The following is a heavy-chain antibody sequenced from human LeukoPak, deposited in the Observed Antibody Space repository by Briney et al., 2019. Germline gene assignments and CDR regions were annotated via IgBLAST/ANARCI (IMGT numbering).Heavy chain of an antibody. CDR2: IYYSGST. CDR1: GVSIRSSSYY. CDR3: ARGDYDYVWGSYRFSYFDY. D-gene: IGHD3-16*02. V-gene: IGHV4-39*07. J-gene: IGHJ4*02. Sequence: PSETLSLTCTVSGVSIRSSSYYWGWIRQPPGKGLEWIGSIYYSGSTYYNPSLKSRVTISVDTSKNQFSLKLSSVTAADTAVYYCARGDYDYVWGSYRFSYFDYWGQGTLVTVSS.